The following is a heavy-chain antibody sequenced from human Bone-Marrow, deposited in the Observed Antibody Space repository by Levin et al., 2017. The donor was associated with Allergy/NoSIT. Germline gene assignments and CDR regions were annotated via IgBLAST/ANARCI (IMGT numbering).Heavy chain of an antibody. CDR3: AKDRYYASGSQSSFES. D-gene: IGHD3-10*01. Sequence: AGGSLRLSCTGSGFTFSKSALAWVRQGPGKGLEWVSVTSGSGANTYYGDSLQGRFIVSRDNAMNTIFLQMNSLRVEDTAVYYCAKDRYYASGSQSSFESWGQGTLVTVSS. V-gene: IGHV3-23*01. J-gene: IGHJ5*01. CDR1: GFTFSKSA. CDR2: TSGSGANT.